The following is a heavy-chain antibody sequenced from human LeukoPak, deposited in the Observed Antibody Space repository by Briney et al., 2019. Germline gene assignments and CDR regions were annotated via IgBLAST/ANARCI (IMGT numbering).Heavy chain of an antibody. V-gene: IGHV1-2*02. CDR2: INPNSGGT. CDR3: ARAPSGWYFQNFDY. Sequence: ASVKVSCKASGYTFTGNYMHWVRQAPGQGLEWMGWINPNSGGTNYAQKFQGRVTMTRDTSISTAYMELSRLRSDDTAVYYCARAPSGWYFQNFDYWGQGTLVTVSS. CDR1: GYTFTGNY. J-gene: IGHJ4*02. D-gene: IGHD6-19*01.